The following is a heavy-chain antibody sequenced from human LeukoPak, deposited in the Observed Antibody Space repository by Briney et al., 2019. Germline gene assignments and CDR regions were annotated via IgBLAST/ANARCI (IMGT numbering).Heavy chain of an antibody. V-gene: IGHV6-1*01. J-gene: IGHJ4*02. Sequence: SQTLSLTCAVSGDSVSSNSAAWHWIRQSPSRGLEWLGRTYYKSKWYNDYALSVKSRITINPGTSENQFSLHLNSVTPEDTAVYCARESGSYSSSYRFDSWGQGTLVTVSS. D-gene: IGHD6-6*01. CDR2: TYYKSKWYN. CDR1: GDSVSSNSAA. CDR3: ARESGSYSSSYRFDS.